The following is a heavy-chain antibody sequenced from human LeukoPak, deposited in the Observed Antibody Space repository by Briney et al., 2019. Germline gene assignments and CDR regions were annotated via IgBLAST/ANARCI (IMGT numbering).Heavy chain of an antibody. J-gene: IGHJ5*02. D-gene: IGHD3-10*01. V-gene: IGHV3-74*01. CDR3: ARDSYYDSGGYNWFDP. CDR2: INTDGTTT. CDR1: GFTFSSYW. Sequence: GSLRLSCAASGFTFSSYWMHWVRQAPGKGLVRVSRINTDGTTTTYADSVKGRFTISRDNAKNTLYLQMSSPRGDDTAVYYCARDSYYDSGGYNWFDPWGQGTLVTVSS.